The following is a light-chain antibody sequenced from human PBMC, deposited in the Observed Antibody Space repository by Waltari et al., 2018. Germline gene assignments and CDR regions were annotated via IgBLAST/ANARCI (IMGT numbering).Light chain of an antibody. CDR3: QQSYGNPPRFT. CDR1: PDIINF. Sequence: DIQMTQSPSSLSASVGDRVTITCRSSPDIINFLNWYQQKPGTAPKLLIFAATSLQEGVPSRFSGCLSETEFTLTITNVQPEDFATYHCQQSYGNPPRFTFGQGTRLEIK. J-gene: IGKJ2*01. CDR2: AAT. V-gene: IGKV1-39*01.